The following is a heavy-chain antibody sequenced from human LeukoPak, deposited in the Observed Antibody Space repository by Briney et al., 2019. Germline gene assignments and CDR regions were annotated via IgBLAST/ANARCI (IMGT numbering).Heavy chain of an antibody. CDR1: GFTFRRFR. CDR2: INQDGSEI. CDR3: ARVRVSNYEYMGV. V-gene: IGHV3-7*04. Sequence: GGSLRLSCAASGFTFRRFRMSWVRQPPGKGLEWVANINQDGSEIYYVDSVKGRFTVSTDNAKNSLYVQMNSLRAEDTAVYYCARVRVSNYEYMGVWGKGTTVTVSS. J-gene: IGHJ6*03.